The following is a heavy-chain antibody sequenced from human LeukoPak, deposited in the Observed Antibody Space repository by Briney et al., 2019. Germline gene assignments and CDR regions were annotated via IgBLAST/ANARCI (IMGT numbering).Heavy chain of an antibody. J-gene: IGHJ4*02. CDR1: GGSISSSNW. D-gene: IGHD3-22*01. CDR2: IYHSGST. V-gene: IGHV4-4*02. CDR3: ARGLRGWYYYDSSGYYYYFDY. Sequence: PSETLSLTCAVSGGSISSSNWWSWVRQPPGKGLEWIGEIYHSGSTNYNPSLKSRVTISVDKSKNQFSLKLSSVTAADTAVYYCARGLRGWYYYDSSGYYYYFDYWGQGTLVTVSS.